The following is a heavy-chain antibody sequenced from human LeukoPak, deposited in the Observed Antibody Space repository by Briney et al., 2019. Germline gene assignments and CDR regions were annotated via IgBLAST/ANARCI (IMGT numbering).Heavy chain of an antibody. CDR2: IKQDGSEK. CDR3: ASDRVYSSGWYDY. CDR1: GLTFSSYW. V-gene: IGHV3-7*03. D-gene: IGHD6-19*01. Sequence: GGSLRLSCAASGLTFSSYWMSWVRQAPGKGLEWVANIKQDGSEKYYVDSVKGRFTISRDNAKNSLYLQMNSLRAEDTAVYYCASDRVYSSGWYDYWGQGTLVTVSS. J-gene: IGHJ4*02.